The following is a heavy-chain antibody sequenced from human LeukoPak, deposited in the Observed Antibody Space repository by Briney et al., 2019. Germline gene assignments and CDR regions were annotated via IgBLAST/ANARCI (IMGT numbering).Heavy chain of an antibody. CDR2: IYSNGGTT. CDR1: GFTFSSYS. V-gene: IGHV3-48*01. Sequence: GGSLRLSCATSGFTFSSYSMNWVRQAPGKGLEWVSYIYSNGGTTYYADSVKGRFTISADNAKNSLYLQMNSLGAEDTAVYYCARDLLYAFDIWGQGTMVTVSS. CDR3: ARDLLYAFDI. J-gene: IGHJ3*02.